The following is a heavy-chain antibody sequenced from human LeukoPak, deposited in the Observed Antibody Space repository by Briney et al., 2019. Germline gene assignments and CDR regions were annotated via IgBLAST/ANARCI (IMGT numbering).Heavy chain of an antibody. Sequence: SETLSLTCAVYVGSFSGYYWSWIRQPPGKGLEWIGEINHSGSTNYNPSLKSRVTISVDTSKNQFSLKLSSVTAADTAVYYCARGLRRYSSGWYLDYWGQGTLVTVSS. CDR3: ARGLRRYSSGWYLDY. J-gene: IGHJ4*02. CDR1: VGSFSGYY. V-gene: IGHV4-34*01. D-gene: IGHD6-19*01. CDR2: INHSGST.